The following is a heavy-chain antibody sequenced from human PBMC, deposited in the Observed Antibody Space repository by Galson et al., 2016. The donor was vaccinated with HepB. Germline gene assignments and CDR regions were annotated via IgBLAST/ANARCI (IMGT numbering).Heavy chain of an antibody. CDR3: ARRSSATLNYYNNGMDV. CDR1: GYTFTSYG. D-gene: IGHD5-12*01. J-gene: IGHJ6*02. Sequence: QSGAEVKKPGESLKISCKASGYTFTSYGISWVRQAPGQGLEWMGWISAYNGNTNYAQKLQGRVTMTTDTSTSTAYMELRSLRSDHTAVYYCARRSSATLNYYNNGMDVWGQGTTVTVSS. V-gene: IGHV1-18*01. CDR2: ISAYNGNT.